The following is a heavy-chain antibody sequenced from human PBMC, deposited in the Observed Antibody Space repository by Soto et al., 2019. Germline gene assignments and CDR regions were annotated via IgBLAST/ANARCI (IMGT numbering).Heavy chain of an antibody. CDR3: ATITYNSGLKY. CDR2: ISTYNGNT. CDR1: GYTFTNYG. J-gene: IGHJ4*02. D-gene: IGHD6-19*01. V-gene: IGHV1-18*01. Sequence: ASVKVSCKTSGYTFTNYGIGWVRQAPGQGLEWMGWISTYNGNTNYVQKFHGRVTMTTDTSTTTAYMEVRSLRSDDTAVYYCATITYNSGLKYLGQGTLVNVSS.